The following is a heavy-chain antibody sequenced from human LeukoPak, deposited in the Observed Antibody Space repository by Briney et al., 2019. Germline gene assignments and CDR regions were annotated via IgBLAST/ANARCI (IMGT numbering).Heavy chain of an antibody. V-gene: IGHV4-4*07. J-gene: IGHJ4*02. D-gene: IGHD2-15*01. Sequence: SETLSLTCSISGGTISSYYWSWIRQPAGKGLEWIGRIYTSGSTNYNPSLKSRVTMSVDTSKKQFSLKLTSVTAADTAVYYCARSVVADKPHALWGQGTLVTVSS. CDR3: ARSVVADKPHAL. CDR2: IYTSGST. CDR1: GGTISSYY.